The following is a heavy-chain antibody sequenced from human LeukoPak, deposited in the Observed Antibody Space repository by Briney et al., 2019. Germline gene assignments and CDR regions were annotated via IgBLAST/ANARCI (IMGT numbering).Heavy chain of an antibody. V-gene: IGHV4-34*01. CDR2: INHSGST. J-gene: IGHJ6*03. D-gene: IGHD3-22*01. Sequence: SETLSLTCGVYGGSFSGYYWSWIRQPPGKGLEWIGEINHSGSTNYNPSLKSRVTIPVDTSKNQFSLKLSSVTAADTAVYYCARGYDSSGYLYYYYYMDVWGKGTTVTVSS. CDR1: GGSFSGYY. CDR3: ARGYDSSGYLYYYYYMDV.